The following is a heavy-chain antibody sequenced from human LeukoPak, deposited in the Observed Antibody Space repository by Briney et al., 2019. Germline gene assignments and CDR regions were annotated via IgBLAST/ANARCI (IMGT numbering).Heavy chain of an antibody. CDR3: AKVMSYSGYDYEVYYYYYGMDV. CDR1: GFTFSSYA. D-gene: IGHD5-12*01. J-gene: IGHJ6*02. Sequence: PGGSLRLSCAASGFTFSSYAMSWVRQAPGKGLEWVAVISYDGSNKYYADSVKGRFTISRDNSKNTLYLQMNSLRAEDTAVYYCAKVMSYSGYDYEVYYYYYGMDVWGQGTTVTVSS. CDR2: ISYDGSNK. V-gene: IGHV3-30*18.